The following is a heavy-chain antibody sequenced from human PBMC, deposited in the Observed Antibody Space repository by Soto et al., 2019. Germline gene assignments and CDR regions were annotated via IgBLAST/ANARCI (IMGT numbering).Heavy chain of an antibody. CDR3: ARGAPRGNILLSRYYYYGMDV. D-gene: IGHD2-15*01. J-gene: IGHJ6*02. CDR2: IIPIFGTA. CDR1: GGSFSSYA. Sequence: RASVKVSCKASGGSFSSYAISWVRQAPGQGLEWMGGIIPIFGTANYAQKFQGRVTITADESTSTAYMELSSLRSEDTAVYYCARGAPRGNILLSRYYYYGMDVWGQGTTVTVSS. V-gene: IGHV1-69*13.